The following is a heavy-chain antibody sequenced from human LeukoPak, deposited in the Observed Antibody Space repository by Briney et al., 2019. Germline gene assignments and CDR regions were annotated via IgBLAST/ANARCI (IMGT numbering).Heavy chain of an antibody. Sequence: SETLSLTCTVSGGSISSSSYYWGWIRQPPGKGLEWIGSIYYSGSTYYNPSLKSRVTISVDTSKNQFSLKLSSVTAADTAVYYCARWVVEQYFDSWGQGTLVTVSS. CDR1: GGSISSSSYY. CDR2: IYYSGST. J-gene: IGHJ4*02. CDR3: ARWVVEQYFDS. D-gene: IGHD1/OR15-1a*01. V-gene: IGHV4-39*07.